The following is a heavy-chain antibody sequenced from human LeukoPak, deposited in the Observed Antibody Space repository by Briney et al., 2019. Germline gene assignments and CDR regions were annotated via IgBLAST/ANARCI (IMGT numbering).Heavy chain of an antibody. J-gene: IGHJ4*02. D-gene: IGHD2-21*02. Sequence: GGSLRLSCEGSGFGFSSYWMSWVRQAPGKGLEWVSTISGSGSITYCADSMKGRLTISRDNSKNTLYLQLNSLRAEDTAVYYCAKDLWSVVTLTLDYWGQGTLVIVSS. CDR3: AKDLWSVVTLTLDY. CDR1: GFGFSSYW. CDR2: ISGSGSIT. V-gene: IGHV3-23*01.